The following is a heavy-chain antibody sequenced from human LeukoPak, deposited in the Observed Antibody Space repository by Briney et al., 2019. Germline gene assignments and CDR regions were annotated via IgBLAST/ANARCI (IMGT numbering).Heavy chain of an antibody. CDR2: INSDGSST. CDR3: ARSFYDFLNGPYEEAFDM. J-gene: IGHJ3*02. CDR1: GFTFSDYW. V-gene: IGHV3-74*01. Sequence: GGSLRLSCAASGFTFSDYWMHWVRQAPGKGLVWVSRINSDGSSTNYADSVKGRFTISRDNAKNSLYLQMNSLRAEDTAVYYCARSFYDFLNGPYEEAFDMWGQGTMVTVSS. D-gene: IGHD3-3*01.